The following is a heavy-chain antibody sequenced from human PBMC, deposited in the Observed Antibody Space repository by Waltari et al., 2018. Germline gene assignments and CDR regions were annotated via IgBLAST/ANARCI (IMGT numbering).Heavy chain of an antibody. CDR1: GGSISSYY. Sequence: QVQLQESGPGLVKPSETLSLTCTVSGGSISSYYWIWIRQPAGKGLEWIWRIYTSGSTNYNPSLKSRVTMSVDTSKNQFSLKLSAVTAADTAVYYCARGQNSRCHGAFDIWGQGTMVTVSS. J-gene: IGHJ3*02. V-gene: IGHV4-4*07. CDR3: ARGQNSRCHGAFDI. CDR2: IYTSGST.